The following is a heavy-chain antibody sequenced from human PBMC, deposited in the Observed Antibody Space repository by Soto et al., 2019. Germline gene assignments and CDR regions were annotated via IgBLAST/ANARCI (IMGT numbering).Heavy chain of an antibody. CDR1: GLTFSDYY. Sequence: LRLSCAASGLTFSDYYMSWIRQAPGKGLEWVSYISSSGSTIYYADSVKGRFTISRDNAKNSLYLQMNSLRAEDTAVYYCARGRKRVVPAAPFDPWGQGTLVTVSS. CDR2: ISSSGSTI. J-gene: IGHJ5*02. D-gene: IGHD2-2*01. V-gene: IGHV3-11*01. CDR3: ARGRKRVVPAAPFDP.